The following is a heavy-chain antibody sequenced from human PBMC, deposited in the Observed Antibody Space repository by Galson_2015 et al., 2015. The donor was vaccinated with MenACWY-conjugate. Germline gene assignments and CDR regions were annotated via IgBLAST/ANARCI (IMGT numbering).Heavy chain of an antibody. CDR2: IWYDGSTK. CDR1: GFTFSSYG. CDR3: ARDQRCLPGD. J-gene: IGHJ4*02. V-gene: IGHV3-33*01. Sequence: SLRLSCAASGFTFSSYGMHWVRQAPGKGLEWVALIWYDGSTKYYADSVKGRFTISRDNSKSTLYLQMNSLSAEDTAVCYCARDQRCLPGDWGQGTPVTVSS. D-gene: IGHD4-17*01.